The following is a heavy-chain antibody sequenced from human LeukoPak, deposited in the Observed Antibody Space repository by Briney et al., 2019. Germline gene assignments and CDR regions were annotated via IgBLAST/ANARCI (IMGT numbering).Heavy chain of an antibody. CDR3: ARGPRTAVAGTGGDFDY. J-gene: IGHJ4*02. CDR1: GGSFSGYY. CDR2: INHSGST. Sequence: SETLSLTCAVYGGSFSGYYWSWIRQPPGKGLEWIGEINHSGSTNYNPSLKSRVTISVDTSKNQFSLKLSSVTAADTAVYYCARGPRTAVAGTGGDFDYWGQGTLVTVSS. V-gene: IGHV4-34*01. D-gene: IGHD6-19*01.